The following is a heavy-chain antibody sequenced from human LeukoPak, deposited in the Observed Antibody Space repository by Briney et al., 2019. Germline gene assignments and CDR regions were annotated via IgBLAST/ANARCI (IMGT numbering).Heavy chain of an antibody. V-gene: IGHV5-51*01. CDR3: ARQSYVSGSNSWYFDY. D-gene: IGHD6-13*01. J-gene: IGHJ4*02. Sequence: GESLKISRKGSGYSFTGYWIGWVRQMPGKGLEWMGIMYPGDSDSRYSPSFQGQVTMSADKSINTAYLQWSSLKASDTAMYYCARQSYVSGSNSWYFDYWGQGTLVTVSS. CDR2: MYPGDSDS. CDR1: GYSFTGYW.